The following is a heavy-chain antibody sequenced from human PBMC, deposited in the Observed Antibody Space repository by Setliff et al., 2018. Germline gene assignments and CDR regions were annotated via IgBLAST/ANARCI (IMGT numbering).Heavy chain of an antibody. Sequence: SETLSLTCAVYGGSFSGYYWSWVRQPPGKGLEWIGEIYHSGSTNYNPSLKSRVTISVDTSKNQFSLKLSSVTAADTAVYYCARTPDGFLGDGYNLNTLGYFDSWGQGTLVTVSS. CDR2: IYHSGST. J-gene: IGHJ4*02. CDR3: ARTPDGFLGDGYNLNTLGYFDS. CDR1: GGSFSGYY. V-gene: IGHV4-34*01. D-gene: IGHD3-3*01.